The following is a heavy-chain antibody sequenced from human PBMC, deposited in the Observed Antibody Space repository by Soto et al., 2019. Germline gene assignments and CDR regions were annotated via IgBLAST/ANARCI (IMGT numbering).Heavy chain of an antibody. J-gene: IGHJ6*02. CDR2: IIPIFGTA. CDR3: ASRYSYGYNSLHFRYYYYYGMDV. V-gene: IGHV1-69*12. CDR1: GGTFSSYA. Sequence: QVQLVQSGAEVKKPGSSVKVSCKASGGTFSSYAISWVRQAPGQGLEWMGGIIPIFGTANYAQKFQGRVTITADEYTSTAYMELSSLRSEDTAVYYCASRYSYGYNSLHFRYYYYYGMDVWGQGTTVTVSS. D-gene: IGHD5-18*01.